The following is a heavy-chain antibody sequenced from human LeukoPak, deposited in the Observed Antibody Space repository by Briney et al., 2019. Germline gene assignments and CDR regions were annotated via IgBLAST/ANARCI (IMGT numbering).Heavy chain of an antibody. CDR1: GFMLSSTW. CDR2: INSDATST. Sequence: AGGSLRLSCAASGFMLSSTWMHWVRQASGKGLVWVSRINSDATSTSYADSVRGRFTISRDDAKNTMYLQMNSLRAEDTAMYYCVRGSPGYSSSWHAYWGQGTLVTVSS. D-gene: IGHD6-13*01. CDR3: VRGSPGYSSSWHAY. V-gene: IGHV3-74*01. J-gene: IGHJ4*02.